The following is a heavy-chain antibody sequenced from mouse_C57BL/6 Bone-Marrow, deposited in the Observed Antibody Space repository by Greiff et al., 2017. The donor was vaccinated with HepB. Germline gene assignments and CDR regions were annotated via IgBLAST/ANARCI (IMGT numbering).Heavy chain of an antibody. Sequence: EVKLVESGAELVRPGASVKLSCTASGFNIKDDYMHWVKQRPEQGLEWIGWIDPENGDTEYASKFQGKATITADTSSNTAYLQLSSLTSEDTAVYYCTSGYYFGSSRYWYFDVWGTGTTVTVSS. V-gene: IGHV14-4*01. CDR3: TSGYYFGSSRYWYFDV. CDR2: IDPENGDT. J-gene: IGHJ1*03. CDR1: GFNIKDDY. D-gene: IGHD1-1*01.